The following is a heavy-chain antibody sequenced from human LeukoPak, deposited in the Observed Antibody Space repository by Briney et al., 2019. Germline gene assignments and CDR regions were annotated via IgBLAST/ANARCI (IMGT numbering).Heavy chain of an antibody. V-gene: IGHV3-30*02. CDR3: VEEAGSVAGRFDH. CDR2: IQYDGISK. D-gene: IGHD6-19*01. Sequence: GGSLRLSCAASGLIFSNYGMHWVRQAPGKGLEWVTFIQYDGISKYYADSVKGRFTISRDNSKNTLYLQMNSLRPEGTTVCYCVEEAGSVAGRFDHWGQGNMVTVSS. CDR1: GLIFSNYG. J-gene: IGHJ4*02.